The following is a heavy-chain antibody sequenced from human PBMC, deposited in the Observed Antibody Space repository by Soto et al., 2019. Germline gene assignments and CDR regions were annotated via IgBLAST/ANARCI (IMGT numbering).Heavy chain of an antibody. J-gene: IGHJ4*02. CDR1: GGSISSGGYS. CDR2: IYHSGST. V-gene: IGHV4-30-2*01. Sequence: SETLSLTCAVSGGSISSGGYSWSWIRQPPGKGLEWIGYIYHSGSTYYNPSLKSRVTISVDRSKNQFSLKLSSVTAADAAVYYCARGIWTMTRGAYYFDNWGQGTLVTVSS. CDR3: ARGIWTMTRGAYYFDN. D-gene: IGHD3-10*01.